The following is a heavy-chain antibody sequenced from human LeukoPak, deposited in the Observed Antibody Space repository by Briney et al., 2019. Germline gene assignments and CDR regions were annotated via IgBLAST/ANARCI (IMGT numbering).Heavy chain of an antibody. V-gene: IGHV4-39*07. CDR3: ARTTEAHSWRTRYYDYYMDV. CDR1: GGSISSTNYY. J-gene: IGHJ6*03. Sequence: SETLSLTCTVSGGSISSTNYYWGWIRQPPGEGLECIGSIYYNGRTYYNPSLTSRVTISVDTSKNQFSLKLSSVTAADTAVYYCARTTEAHSWRTRYYDYYMDVWGKGTTVTVSS. CDR2: IYYNGRT. D-gene: IGHD6-13*01.